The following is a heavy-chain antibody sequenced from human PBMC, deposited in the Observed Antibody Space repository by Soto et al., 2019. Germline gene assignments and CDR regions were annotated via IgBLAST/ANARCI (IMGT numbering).Heavy chain of an antibody. J-gene: IGHJ6*04. CDR1: VLTFSSYG. D-gene: IGHD2-2*01. Sequence: PPGSLRLSCAPSVLTFSSYGMHWVRQAPRKGLEWEAVIWSDGSNKYYGDSWKDRFTISRENSKNTLYLQMNSLRAEDKAVYYCARGRFTCSSTSCYVYYYYGMDVWGKGTTVTVSS. CDR3: ARGRFTCSSTSCYVYYYYGMDV. CDR2: IWSDGSNK. V-gene: IGHV3-33*01.